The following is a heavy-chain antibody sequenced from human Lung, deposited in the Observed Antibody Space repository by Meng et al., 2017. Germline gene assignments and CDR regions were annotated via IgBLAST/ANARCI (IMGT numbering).Heavy chain of an antibody. CDR3: ARDKPPNDV. Sequence: VQVVESGGGLVKPGSSLTLSCAGSGFTFSNAWMSWVRQAPGKGLEWVSLMSFDGAQIYYSDSVRGRFTISRDNSKNTLYLQMNSLRAEDTAVYYCARDKPPNDVWGRGTLVTVSS. J-gene: IGHJ2*01. CDR2: MSFDGAQI. V-gene: IGHV3-30*03. CDR1: GFTFSNAW.